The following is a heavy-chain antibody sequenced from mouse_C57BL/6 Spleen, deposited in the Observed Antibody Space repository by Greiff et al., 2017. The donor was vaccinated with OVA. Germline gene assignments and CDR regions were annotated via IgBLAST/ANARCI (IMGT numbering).Heavy chain of an antibody. Sequence: VQLQQSVAELVRPGASVKLSCTASGFTIKNTCMHWVKQRPGQGLEWIGRIDPASGDTKYTAKFQGKATLTADTPSSTAYLQLSSLTSEDTAIYYCARVGYDYGTCEDYWGQGTTLTVSS. CDR2: IDPASGDT. D-gene: IGHD1-1*01. CDR3: ARVGYDYGTCEDY. J-gene: IGHJ2*01. CDR1: GFTIKNTC. V-gene: IGHV14-3*01.